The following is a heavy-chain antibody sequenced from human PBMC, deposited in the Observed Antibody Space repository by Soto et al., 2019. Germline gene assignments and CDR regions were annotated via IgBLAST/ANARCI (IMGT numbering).Heavy chain of an antibody. Sequence: PAGSLRLSCAASGFTFSSYGMHWVRQAPGKGLEWVAVISYDGSNKYYADSVKGRFTISRDNSKNTQYLQMNSLRAEDTAVYYCAKDLGALLYCYGMDVWGQGTTVTVSS. D-gene: IGHD1-26*01. CDR1: GFTFSSYG. CDR2: ISYDGSNK. V-gene: IGHV3-30*18. CDR3: AKDLGALLYCYGMDV. J-gene: IGHJ6*02.